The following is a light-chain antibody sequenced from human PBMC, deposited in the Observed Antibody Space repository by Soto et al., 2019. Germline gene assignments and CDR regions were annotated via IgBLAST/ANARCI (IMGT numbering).Light chain of an antibody. CDR2: AAS. Sequence: AIRMTQSPSSLSASTGDRVTITCRASQGISSYLAWYQQKPGKAPKLLIYAASTLQSGVPSRFSGSGSGTDFTLTISGLPSEDFATYYCQQYYSYSRTFGQGTKVEIK. CDR1: QGISSY. J-gene: IGKJ1*01. CDR3: QQYYSYSRT. V-gene: IGKV1-8*01.